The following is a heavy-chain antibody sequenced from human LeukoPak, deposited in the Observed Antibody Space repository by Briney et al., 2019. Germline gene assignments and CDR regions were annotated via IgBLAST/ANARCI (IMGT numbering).Heavy chain of an antibody. J-gene: IGHJ3*02. CDR2: INHSGST. Sequence: SETLSLTCAVYGGSFSGYYWSWIRQPPGKGLEWIGEINHSGSTNYNPSLKSRVTISVDTSKNQFSLKLSSVTAADTAVYYCAPRTVTTLSDAFDIWGQGTMVTVSS. D-gene: IGHD4-17*01. CDR3: APRTVTTLSDAFDI. V-gene: IGHV4-34*01. CDR1: GGSFSGYY.